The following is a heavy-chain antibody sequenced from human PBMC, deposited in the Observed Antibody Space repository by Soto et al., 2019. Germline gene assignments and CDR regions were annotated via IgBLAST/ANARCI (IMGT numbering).Heavy chain of an antibody. J-gene: IGHJ3*02. Sequence: GGSLRLSCAASGFTFSNAWMSWVRQAPGKGLEWVGRIKSKTDGGTTDYAAPVKGRFTISRDDSKNTLYLQMNSLKTEDTAVYYCTTVSPLTTVVTNAFDIWGQGTMVTVSS. CDR3: TTVSPLTTVVTNAFDI. D-gene: IGHD4-17*01. CDR1: GFTFSNAW. CDR2: IKSKTDGGTT. V-gene: IGHV3-15*01.